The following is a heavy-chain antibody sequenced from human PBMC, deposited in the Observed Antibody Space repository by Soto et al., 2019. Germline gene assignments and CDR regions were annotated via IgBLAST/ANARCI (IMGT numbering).Heavy chain of an antibody. CDR1: GFTFSSYG. Sequence: GGSLRLSCAASGFTFSSYGMHWVRQAPGKGLEWVAVIWYDGSNKYYADSVKGRYTISRDNSKNTLNLQMNGLSAEDTVVYYCARAFGGFGESTLPHIDYWGQGTLVTVSS. D-gene: IGHD3-10*01. V-gene: IGHV3-33*08. CDR3: ARAFGGFGESTLPHIDY. J-gene: IGHJ4*02. CDR2: IWYDGSNK.